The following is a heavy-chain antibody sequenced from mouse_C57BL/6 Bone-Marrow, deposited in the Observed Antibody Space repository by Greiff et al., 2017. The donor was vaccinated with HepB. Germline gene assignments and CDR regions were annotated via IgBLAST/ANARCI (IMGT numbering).Heavy chain of an antibody. D-gene: IGHD3-3*01. CDR1: GYAFSSYW. CDR2: IYPGDGDT. J-gene: IGHJ2*01. CDR3: ARRGGDEGPPDY. Sequence: VQLQQSGAELVKPGASVKISCKASGYAFSSYWMNWVKQRPGKGLEWIGQIYPGDGDTNYNGKFKGKATLTADKSSSTAYMQLSSLTSEDSAVYFCARRGGDEGPPDYWGQGTTLTVSS. V-gene: IGHV1-80*01.